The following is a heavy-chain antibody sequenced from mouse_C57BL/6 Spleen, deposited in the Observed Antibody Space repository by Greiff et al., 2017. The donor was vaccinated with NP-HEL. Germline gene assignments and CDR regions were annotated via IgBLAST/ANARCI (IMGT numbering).Heavy chain of an antibody. CDR3: ARRATMITTGYYYAMDY. D-gene: IGHD2-4*01. Sequence: DVMLVESGGGLVKPGGSLKLSCAASGFTFSDYGMHWVRQAPEKGLEWVAYISSGSSTIYYADTVKGRFTISRDNAKNTLFLQMTSLRSEDTAMYYCARRATMITTGYYYAMDYWGQGTSVTVSS. CDR2: ISSGSSTI. CDR1: GFTFSDYG. J-gene: IGHJ4*01. V-gene: IGHV5-17*01.